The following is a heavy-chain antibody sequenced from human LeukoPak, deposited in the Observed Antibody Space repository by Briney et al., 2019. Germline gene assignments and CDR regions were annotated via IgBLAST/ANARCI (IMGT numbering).Heavy chain of an antibody. Sequence: GASVRVSCKASGGTFSSYAISWVRQAPGQGLEWMGGIIPIFGTANYAQKFQGRVTITTDESTSTAYMELSSLRSEDTAVYYCAREGDSSGYYLSWGQGTLVTVSS. V-gene: IGHV1-69*05. CDR2: IIPIFGTA. J-gene: IGHJ4*02. D-gene: IGHD3-22*01. CDR1: GGTFSSYA. CDR3: AREGDSSGYYLS.